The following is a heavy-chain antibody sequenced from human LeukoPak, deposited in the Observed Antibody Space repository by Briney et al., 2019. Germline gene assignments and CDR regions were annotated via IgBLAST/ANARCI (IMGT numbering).Heavy chain of an antibody. Sequence: SETLTLTRTVSGCSVSSDSYYWSWMRQPPGKELEWIGYSYCSRSTNYNPSLKSRVTISVVTSKNQFSLKLSSVTAADTAVYYCARETAVAGDYVGWYFDYWGQGTLVTVSS. J-gene: IGHJ4*02. CDR1: GCSVSSDSYY. CDR2: SYCSRST. V-gene: IGHV4-61*01. CDR3: ARETAVAGDYVGWYFDY. D-gene: IGHD6-19*01.